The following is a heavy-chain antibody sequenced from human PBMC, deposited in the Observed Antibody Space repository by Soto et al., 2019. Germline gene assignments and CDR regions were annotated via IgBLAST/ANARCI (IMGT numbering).Heavy chain of an antibody. CDR2: IYPGDSDT. CDR1: GYSFTSYW. CDR3: ARQCSGGSCYQNYYYYYGMDV. J-gene: IGHJ6*02. D-gene: IGHD2-15*01. Sequence: PGEPQKISCKGSGYSFTSYWIGWVSQMPGKGLEWMGIIYPGDSDTRYSPSFQGQVTISADKSISTAYLQWSSLKASDTAMYYCARQCSGGSCYQNYYYYYGMDVWGQGTTVTVSS. V-gene: IGHV5-51*01.